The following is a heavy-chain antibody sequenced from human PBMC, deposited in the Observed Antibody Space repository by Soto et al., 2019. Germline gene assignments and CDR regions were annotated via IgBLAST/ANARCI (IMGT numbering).Heavy chain of an antibody. V-gene: IGHV4-30-2*01. CDR1: GDSISSGGYS. D-gene: IGHD3-22*01. CDR2: TYHSGGT. Sequence: QLQLQESGSGLVKPSQTLSLTCVVSGDSISSGGYSWNWIRQPPGKGLEWIGHTYHSGGTLYNPSLDSRVTISVDKSKNQFSLRLTSVTAADTAVYYRARDSLSGYYFDYWGQGTLVTVSS. J-gene: IGHJ4*02. CDR3: ARDSLSGYYFDY.